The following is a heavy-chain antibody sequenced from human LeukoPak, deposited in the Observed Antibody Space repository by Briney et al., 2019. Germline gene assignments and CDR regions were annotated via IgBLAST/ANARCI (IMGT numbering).Heavy chain of an antibody. CDR2: ISSSSSYI. V-gene: IGHV3-21*01. Sequence: PGGSLRLSCAASGFTFSSYSMNWVRQAPGKGLEWVSSISSSSSYIYYADSVKGRFTISRDNAKNSLYLQMNSLRAEDTAVYYCARDSSTYAGPPDYWGQGTLVTVSS. CDR1: GFTFSSYS. J-gene: IGHJ4*02. D-gene: IGHD2-2*01. CDR3: ARDSSTYAGPPDY.